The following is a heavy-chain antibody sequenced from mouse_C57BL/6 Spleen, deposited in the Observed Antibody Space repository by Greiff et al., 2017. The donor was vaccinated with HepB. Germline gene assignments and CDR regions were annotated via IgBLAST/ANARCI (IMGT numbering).Heavy chain of an antibody. CDR1: GYSITSGYY. CDR2: ISYDGSN. CDR3: ARDPRRYFDV. Sequence: EVQRVESGPGLVKPSQSLSLTCSVTGYSITSGYYWNWIRQFPGNKLEWMGYISYDGSNNYNPSLKNRISITRDTSKNQFFLKLNSVTTEDTATYYCARDPRRYFDVWGTGTTVTVSS. V-gene: IGHV3-6*01. J-gene: IGHJ1*03.